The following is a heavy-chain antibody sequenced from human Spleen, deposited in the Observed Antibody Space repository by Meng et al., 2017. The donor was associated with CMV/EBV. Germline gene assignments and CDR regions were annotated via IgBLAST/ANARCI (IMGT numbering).Heavy chain of an antibody. CDR3: VSRRLHLDV. J-gene: IGHJ6*02. Sequence: GGSLRLSCAASGFTFSSYAMHWVRQAPGKGLEWVAVISYDGSNKYYADSVKGRFTISRDRSKNTLFLQMNSLRLEDTGLYYCVSRRLHLDVWGLGTTVTVSS. V-gene: IGHV3-30*04. D-gene: IGHD1-14*01. CDR1: GFTFSSYA. CDR2: ISYDGSNK.